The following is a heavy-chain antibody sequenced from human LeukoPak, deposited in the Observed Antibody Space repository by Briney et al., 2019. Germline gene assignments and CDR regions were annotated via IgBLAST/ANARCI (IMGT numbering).Heavy chain of an antibody. J-gene: IGHJ4*02. V-gene: IGHV3-23*01. CDR3: EKDRFDAEFDY. Sequence: GGSLRLSCAASGFSFSNYAMDWVRQAPGKGLEWVSVISGSGGTTYYGDSVKGRFTISRDNSKNTLYLQMNSLRAEDTAVYYCEKDRFDAEFDYWGQGTLVTVSS. D-gene: IGHD3-9*01. CDR2: ISGSGGTT. CDR1: GFSFSNYA.